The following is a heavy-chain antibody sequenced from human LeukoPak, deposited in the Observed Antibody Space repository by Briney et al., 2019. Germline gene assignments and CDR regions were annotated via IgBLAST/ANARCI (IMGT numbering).Heavy chain of an antibody. CDR1: GGTFSIYA. J-gene: IGHJ6*04. D-gene: IGHD2-15*01. V-gene: IGHV1-69*13. CDR2: IIPIFGTA. Sequence: SVKVSCTASGGTFSIYAISWVRQAPGQGLEWMGGIIPIFGTANYAQKFQGRVTITADESTSTAYMELSSLRSEDTAVYYCAREYCSGGSCFPSGYGMDVWGKGTTVTVSS. CDR3: AREYCSGGSCFPSGYGMDV.